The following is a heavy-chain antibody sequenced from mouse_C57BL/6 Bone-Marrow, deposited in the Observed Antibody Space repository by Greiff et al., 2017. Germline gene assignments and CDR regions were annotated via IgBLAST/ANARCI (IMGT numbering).Heavy chain of an antibody. Sequence: QVQLQQPGAELVMPGASVKLSCKASGYTFTSYWMHWVKQRPGQGLEGIGEIDPSDSYTNYNQKFKGKSTLTVDKSSSTAYMQLSSLSSEDSAVYYCAKGDSYRFAYWGQGTLVTVSA. CDR3: AKGDSYRFAY. J-gene: IGHJ3*01. V-gene: IGHV1-69*01. CDR2: IDPSDSYT. CDR1: GYTFTSYW. D-gene: IGHD2-12*01.